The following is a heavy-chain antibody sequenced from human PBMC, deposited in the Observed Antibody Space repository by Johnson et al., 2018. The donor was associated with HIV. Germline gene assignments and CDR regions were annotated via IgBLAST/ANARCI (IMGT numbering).Heavy chain of an antibody. D-gene: IGHD6-6*01. CDR2: IRYDGTNK. CDR1: EFTFSSYD. CDR3: ASSWGNAFDI. J-gene: IGHJ3*02. Sequence: QVQLVESGGGVVQPGGSLKLSCAASEFTFSSYDMHWVRQAPGKGLEWVTFIRYDGTNKYYADSVKGRFTISRDNSKNTLYLQMTSLRAEDTAVYYCASSWGNAFDIWGQGTMVTVSS. V-gene: IGHV3-30*02.